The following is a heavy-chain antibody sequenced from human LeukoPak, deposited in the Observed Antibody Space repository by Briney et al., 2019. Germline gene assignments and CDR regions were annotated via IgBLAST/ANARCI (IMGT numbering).Heavy chain of an antibody. J-gene: IGHJ4*02. CDR2: IYSGGTT. Sequence: GGSLRLSCAASGFTFSSYAMSWVRQAPGRGLEWVSLIYSGGTTYYADSVKGRFTISRDNSKNTLYLQMNSLRAEDTAVYYCARRAGGYSHPYDYWGQGILVTVSS. V-gene: IGHV3-53*01. D-gene: IGHD4-23*01. CDR1: GFTFSSYA. CDR3: ARRAGGYSHPYDY.